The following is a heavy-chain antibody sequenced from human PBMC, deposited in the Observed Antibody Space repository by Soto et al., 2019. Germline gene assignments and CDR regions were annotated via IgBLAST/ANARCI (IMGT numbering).Heavy chain of an antibody. CDR1: GGSISSSTHY. CDR2: IYYSGTT. V-gene: IGHV4-39*01. J-gene: IGHJ4*02. Sequence: PSETLSLTCTVSGGSISSSTHYWAWVRQPPGKGLEWIGSIYYSGTTYYNPSVKSRVTISVDTSMNQFSLKLRSVTAADTAVYYCARGGTPIDYWGQGTLVTVSS. D-gene: IGHD3-16*01. CDR3: ARGGTPIDY.